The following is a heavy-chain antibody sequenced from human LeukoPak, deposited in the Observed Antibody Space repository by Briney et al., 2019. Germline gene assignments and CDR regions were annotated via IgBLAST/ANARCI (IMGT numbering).Heavy chain of an antibody. V-gene: IGHV1-69*13. J-gene: IGHJ3*02. CDR1: GGTFSSYA. Sequence: SVKVSCKASGGTFSSYAISWVRQAPGQGLEWMGGIIPIFGTANYAQKFQGRVTITADESTSTAYMELSSLRAEDTAVYYCARGGYYYDSSGSSDAFDIWGQGTMVTVSS. CDR3: ARGGYYYDSSGSSDAFDI. CDR2: IIPIFGTA. D-gene: IGHD3-22*01.